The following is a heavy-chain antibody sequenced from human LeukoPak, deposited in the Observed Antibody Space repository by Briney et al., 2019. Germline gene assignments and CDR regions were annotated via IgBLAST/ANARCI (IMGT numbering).Heavy chain of an antibody. CDR1: GFTFSSYA. V-gene: IGHV3-30-3*01. CDR2: ISYDGSNK. CDR3: ARGITGTFNYYYGMDV. Sequence: GRSLRLSCAASGFTFSSYAMHWVRQAPGKGLEWVAVISYDGSNKYYADSVKGRFTISRDNSKNTLYLQMNSLRAEDTAVYYCARGITGTFNYYYGMDVWGQGTTVTVSS. D-gene: IGHD1-20*01. J-gene: IGHJ6*02.